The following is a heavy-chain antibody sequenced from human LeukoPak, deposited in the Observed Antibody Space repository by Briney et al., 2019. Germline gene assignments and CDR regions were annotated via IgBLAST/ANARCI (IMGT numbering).Heavy chain of an antibody. CDR3: ARDPLIGARPI. CDR1: GFTFDVYG. Sequence: GGSLRLSCAASGFTFDVYGMSWVRQPAGKGLGWVSGINWNGGSTGYADSVKGRFTISRDNAKNSLYLQMNSLRAEDTALYYCARDPLIGARPIWGQGTLVTVSS. V-gene: IGHV3-20*04. CDR2: INWNGGST. J-gene: IGHJ4*02. D-gene: IGHD6-6*01.